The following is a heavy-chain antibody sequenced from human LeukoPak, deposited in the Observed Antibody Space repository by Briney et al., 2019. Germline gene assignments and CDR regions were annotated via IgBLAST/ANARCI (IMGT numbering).Heavy chain of an antibody. CDR3: ARDLHYYGSGSYGY. CDR2: IYSGGST. Sequence: GGSLRLSCAASGFTVSSNYMSWVRQAPGKGLEWVSVIYSGGSTYYADSVKGRFTISRDNSKNTLYLQMNSLRAADTAVYYCARDLHYYGSGSYGYWGQGTLVTVSS. D-gene: IGHD3-10*01. CDR1: GFTVSSNY. J-gene: IGHJ4*02. V-gene: IGHV3-66*02.